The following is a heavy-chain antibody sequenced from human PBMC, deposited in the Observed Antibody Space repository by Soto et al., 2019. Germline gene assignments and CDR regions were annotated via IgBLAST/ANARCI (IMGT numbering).Heavy chain of an antibody. CDR3: AKGGRQWLVTSDFNY. CDR1: GFTFSDYA. D-gene: IGHD6-19*01. V-gene: IGHV3-30*18. Sequence: VQLVESGGGVVQPGRSLRLSCAASGFTFSDYAMHWVRQAPGKGLEWVAVVSHDGRNTHYADSVKGRFTISKDSSKNTVSLEMTSLRAEDTAVYYGAKGGRQWLVTSDFNYWGQGALVTVSS. CDR2: VSHDGRNT. J-gene: IGHJ4*02.